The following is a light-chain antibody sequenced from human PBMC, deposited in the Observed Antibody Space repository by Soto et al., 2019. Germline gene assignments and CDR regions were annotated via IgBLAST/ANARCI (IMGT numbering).Light chain of an antibody. J-gene: IGLJ2*01. Sequence: QSAVTQPRSVSGSPGQSVTMSCTGTSSDVGGYNHVSWYQQHPGKAPKLMIYGVSKRPSGVPDRFSGSKSGNTASLTISGLQAEDEADYYCCSYAGSYTLVFGGGTKLTVL. CDR2: GVS. V-gene: IGLV2-11*01. CDR3: CSYAGSYTLV. CDR1: SSDVGGYNH.